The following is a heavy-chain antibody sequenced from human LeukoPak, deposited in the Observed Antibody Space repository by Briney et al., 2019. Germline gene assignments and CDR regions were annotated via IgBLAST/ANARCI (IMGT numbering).Heavy chain of an antibody. J-gene: IGHJ5*02. CDR3: ARSTYYDILTGYYSNNWFDP. D-gene: IGHD3-9*01. Sequence: GASVKVSCKASGYTFTSYGISWVRQAPGQGLEWMGWISAYNGNTNYAQKLQGRVTMTTDTSTSTAYMELRSLRSDDTAVYYCARSTYYDILTGYYSNNWFDPWGQGTLVTVSS. CDR1: GYTFTSYG. CDR2: ISAYNGNT. V-gene: IGHV1-18*01.